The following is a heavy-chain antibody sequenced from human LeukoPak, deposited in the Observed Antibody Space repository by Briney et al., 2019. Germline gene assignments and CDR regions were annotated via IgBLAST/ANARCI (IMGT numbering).Heavy chain of an antibody. CDR1: GDSVSSNSAA. V-gene: IGHV6-1*01. CDR2: SYYRSKLYN. J-gene: IGHJ6*02. Sequence: SQTLSLTCAISGDSVSSNSAAWNWIRQSPSRGLEWLGRSYYRSKLYNDYAVSVKSRMTINPDTSKNQFSLQLNSVTPEDTAVYYCARAGAVAGYYYYGMDVWGQGTTVTVSS. D-gene: IGHD6-19*01. CDR3: ARAGAVAGYYYYGMDV.